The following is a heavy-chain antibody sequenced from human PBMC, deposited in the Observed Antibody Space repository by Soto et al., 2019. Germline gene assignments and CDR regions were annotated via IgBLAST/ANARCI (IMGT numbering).Heavy chain of an antibody. CDR1: GYTFTSYD. CDR2: MNPNSGNT. V-gene: IGHV1-8*01. CDR3: ATVVPAARYDHYYYYYGMDV. J-gene: IGHJ6*02. Sequence: ASVKVSCKASGYTFTSYDINWVRQATGQGLEWMGWMNPNSGNTGYVQKFQGRVTMTRNTSISTAYMELSSLRSEDTAVYYCATVVPAARYDHYYYYYGMDVWGQGTTVTVSS. D-gene: IGHD2-2*01.